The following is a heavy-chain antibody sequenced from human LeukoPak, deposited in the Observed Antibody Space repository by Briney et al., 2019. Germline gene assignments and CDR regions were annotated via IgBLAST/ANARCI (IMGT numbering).Heavy chain of an antibody. J-gene: IGHJ6*03. CDR1: GGTFSSNA. CDR3: ARAPYSSGGSTNYYYYYYMDV. D-gene: IGHD6-19*01. Sequence: SVKVSCKASGGTFSSNAISWVRLAPGQGLEWMGGIIPIFGTANYAQKFQGRVTITADESTSTAYMELSSLRSEDTAVYYCARAPYSSGGSTNYYYYYYMDVWGKGTTVTVSS. CDR2: IIPIFGTA. V-gene: IGHV1-69*13.